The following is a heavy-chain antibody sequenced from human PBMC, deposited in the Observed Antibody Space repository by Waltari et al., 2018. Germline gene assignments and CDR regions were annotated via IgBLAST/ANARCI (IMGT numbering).Heavy chain of an antibody. Sequence: QVQLVESGGGVVQPGRSLRLSCAASGFTFSSYAMHWVRQAPGKGLEWVAVISYDGSNKYYADSVKGRFTISRDNSKNTLYLQMNSLRAEDTAVYYCARDRSSSYLPYYYYGMDVWGQGTTVTVSS. J-gene: IGHJ6*02. V-gene: IGHV3-30*01. CDR1: GFTFSSYA. D-gene: IGHD6-6*01. CDR2: ISYDGSNK. CDR3: ARDRSSSYLPYYYYGMDV.